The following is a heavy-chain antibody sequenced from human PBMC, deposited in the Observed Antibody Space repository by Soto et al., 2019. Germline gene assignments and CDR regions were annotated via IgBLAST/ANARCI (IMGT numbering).Heavy chain of an antibody. CDR1: GGSIRSYC. J-gene: IGHJ6*03. CDR2: IFNSGST. D-gene: IGHD3-22*01. Sequence: QVQLHESGPGLLKPSETLSLTCTVSGGSIRSYCWTWIRQPPVEGLEWIGCIFNSGSTNYNPSLKRLITISVDTHMNQFSLQLSSVTVADTAVYYCAGGGSIVVATRRLMDVWGKGTTVTVSS. CDR3: AGGGSIVVATRRLMDV. V-gene: IGHV4-59*03.